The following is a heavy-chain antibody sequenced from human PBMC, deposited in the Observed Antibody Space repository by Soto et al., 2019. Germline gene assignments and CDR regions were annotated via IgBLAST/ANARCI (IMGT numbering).Heavy chain of an antibody. CDR3: ARSQGSSTSLEIYYYYYYGMDV. J-gene: IGHJ6*02. D-gene: IGHD2-2*01. CDR1: GGTFSSYA. V-gene: IGHV1-69*01. CDR2: IIPISGTA. Sequence: QVQLVQSGAEVKKPGSSVKVSCKASGGTFSSYAISWVRQSPGQGLEWMGGIIPISGTANYAQKLQGRVTITADESKSTAYMELSSLRSEYMAVYYCARSQGSSTSLEIYYYYYYGMDVRGQGTTVTVSS.